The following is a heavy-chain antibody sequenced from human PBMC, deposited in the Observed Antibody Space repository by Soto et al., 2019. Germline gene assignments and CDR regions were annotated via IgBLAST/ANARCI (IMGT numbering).Heavy chain of an antibody. CDR1: GFTFSSYA. V-gene: IGHV3-23*01. J-gene: IGHJ6*02. Sequence: PGGSLRLSCAASGFTFSSYAMSWVRQAPGKGLEWVSAISGSGGSTYYADSVKGRFTISRDNSKNTLYLQMNSLRAEDTAVYYCAKDLSAGPDGLPDDFWSGYYRAYGMDVWGQGTTVTVSS. D-gene: IGHD3-3*01. CDR2: ISGSGGST. CDR3: AKDLSAGPDGLPDDFWSGYYRAYGMDV.